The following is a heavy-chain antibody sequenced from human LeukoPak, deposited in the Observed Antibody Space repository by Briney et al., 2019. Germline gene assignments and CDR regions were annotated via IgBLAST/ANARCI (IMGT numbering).Heavy chain of an antibody. Sequence: RASVKASCKASGGTFSSYAISWVRQAPGQGLEWMGGIIPIFGTANYAQKFQGRVTITADESTSTAYMELSSLRSEDTAVYYCARDLRLGYCTNGVCYAYYYYGMDVWGQGTTVTVSS. J-gene: IGHJ6*02. CDR2: IIPIFGTA. D-gene: IGHD2-8*01. CDR1: GGTFSSYA. CDR3: ARDLRLGYCTNGVCYAYYYYGMDV. V-gene: IGHV1-69*13.